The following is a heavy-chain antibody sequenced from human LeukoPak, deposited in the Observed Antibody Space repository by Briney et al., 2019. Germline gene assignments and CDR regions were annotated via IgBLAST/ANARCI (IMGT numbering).Heavy chain of an antibody. D-gene: IGHD2-2*01. CDR3: ATLRDIVVVATTPTDV. Sequence: GGSLRLSCVASGFNFSPYAVHWVRQAPRKGLEWVAIISNDGTTESYTDSVKGRFTISSDNFKNTLYLQMNGLRLEDTAVYYCATLRDIVVVATTPTDVWGKGTTVIVSS. V-gene: IGHV3-30-3*01. J-gene: IGHJ6*04. CDR2: ISNDGTTE. CDR1: GFNFSPYA.